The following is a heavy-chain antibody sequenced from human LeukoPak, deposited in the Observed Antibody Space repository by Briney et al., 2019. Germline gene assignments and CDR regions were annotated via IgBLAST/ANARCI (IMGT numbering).Heavy chain of an antibody. Sequence: GGSLRLSCAASGFTFSSYSMIWVRQAPGKGLEWVSYISSSSSTIYYADSVKGRVTISRDNAKNSLYLQMNSLNTEDTALYYCTRGPVRGRDGSGPYYYMDVWGKGATVTISS. CDR3: TRGPVRGRDGSGPYYYMDV. D-gene: IGHD3-10*01. J-gene: IGHJ6*03. CDR2: ISSSSSTI. CDR1: GFTFSSYS. V-gene: IGHV3-48*01.